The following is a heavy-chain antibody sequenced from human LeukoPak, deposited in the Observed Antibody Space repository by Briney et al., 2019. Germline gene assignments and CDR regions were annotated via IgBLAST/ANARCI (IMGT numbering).Heavy chain of an antibody. D-gene: IGHD3-10*01. CDR3: AKGVLNYYGSGSYFNFDY. CDR1: GFAVSGNY. J-gene: IGHJ4*02. Sequence: GRSLRLSCAASGFAVSGNYMSWVRQAPGKGLEWVSLLYSGGSTYYADSVKGRFTISRDNSKNTLYLQMNSLRAEDTAVYYCAKGVLNYYGSGSYFNFDYWGQGTLVTVSS. V-gene: IGHV3-53*01. CDR2: LYSGGST.